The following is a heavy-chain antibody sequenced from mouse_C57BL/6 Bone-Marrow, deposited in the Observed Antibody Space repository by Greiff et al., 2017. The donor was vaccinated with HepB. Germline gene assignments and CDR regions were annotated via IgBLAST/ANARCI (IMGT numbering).Heavy chain of an antibody. CDR1: GFTFSDYG. CDR3: ARGGAPRGDYFDY. Sequence: DVQLVESGGGLVKPGGSLKLSCAASGFTFSDYGMHWVRQAPEKGLEWVAYISSGSSTIYYADTVKGRFTISRDNAKNTLFLQMTSLRSEDTAMYYCARGGAPRGDYFDYWGQGTTLTVSS. V-gene: IGHV5-17*01. J-gene: IGHJ2*01. CDR2: ISSGSSTI.